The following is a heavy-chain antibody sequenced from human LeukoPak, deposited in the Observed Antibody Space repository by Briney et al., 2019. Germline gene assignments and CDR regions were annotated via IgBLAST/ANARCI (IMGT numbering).Heavy chain of an antibody. CDR3: ASWKSYYYGMDV. D-gene: IGHD1-1*01. V-gene: IGHV4-34*01. CDR1: GGSFSGYY. J-gene: IGHJ6*02. Sequence: RPSETLSLTCAVYGGSFSGYYWSWIRQPPGKGLEWIGEINHSGSTNYIPSLKSRVTISVDTSKNQFSLKLSSVTAADTAAYYCASWKSYYYGMDVWGQGTTVTVSS. CDR2: INHSGST.